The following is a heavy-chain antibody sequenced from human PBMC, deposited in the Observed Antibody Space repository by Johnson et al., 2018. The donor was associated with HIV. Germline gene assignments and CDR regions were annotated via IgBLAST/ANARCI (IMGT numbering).Heavy chain of an antibody. D-gene: IGHD6-13*01. Sequence: EVQLVESGGGVVQPGGSLRLSCAVSGFSFGDYAMNWFRQAPGKGLEWVGFIRSKAYGGTTEYAASVKGRFTISRDDSKSIAYLQMKSLKTEDTAIYYCSRGIAAAGTPVAFDIWGQGTLVTVSS. CDR1: GFSFGDYA. V-gene: IGHV3-49*03. CDR3: SRGIAAAGTPVAFDI. J-gene: IGHJ3*02. CDR2: IRSKAYGGTT.